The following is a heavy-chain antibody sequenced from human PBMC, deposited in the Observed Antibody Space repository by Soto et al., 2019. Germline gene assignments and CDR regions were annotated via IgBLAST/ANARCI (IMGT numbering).Heavy chain of an antibody. CDR3: AKELERITMIVVVINPQSHFSPFDY. D-gene: IGHD3-22*01. Sequence: EVQLLESGGGLVQPGGSLRLSCAASGFTFSSYAMSWVRQAPGKGLEWVSAISGSGGSTYYADSVKGRFTISRDNSKNTLYLQMNSLRAEDTAVYYCAKELERITMIVVVINPQSHFSPFDYWGQGTLVTVSS. J-gene: IGHJ4*02. CDR1: GFTFSSYA. V-gene: IGHV3-23*01. CDR2: ISGSGGST.